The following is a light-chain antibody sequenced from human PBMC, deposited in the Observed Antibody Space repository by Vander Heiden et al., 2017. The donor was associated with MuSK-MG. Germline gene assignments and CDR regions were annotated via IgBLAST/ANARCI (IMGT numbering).Light chain of an antibody. CDR3: QQSYSTPPT. J-gene: IGKJ1*01. CDR2: AAS. CDR1: QSISSY. V-gene: IGKV1-39*01. Sequence: DIQMTQSPSSLSASVEDRVTITCRASQSISSYLNWYQQKPGKAPKLLIYAASSSQSGVPSRFSGSGSGTDFTLTISSLQPEDFATYYCQQSYSTPPTFGQGTKVEIK.